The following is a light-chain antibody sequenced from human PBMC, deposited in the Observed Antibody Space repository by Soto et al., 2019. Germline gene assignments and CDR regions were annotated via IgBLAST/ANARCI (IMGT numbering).Light chain of an antibody. Sequence: DIQMTQSPSSLSASVGDRVTITCRASQGISNDLGWYQQKTGKAPKRLIYAASSLQSGVPSRFSGSGYGKEFTLTISSLQPEDFATYYCLQHNSYSWTFGQGTKVEIK. CDR3: LQHNSYSWT. CDR1: QGISND. CDR2: AAS. J-gene: IGKJ1*01. V-gene: IGKV1-17*01.